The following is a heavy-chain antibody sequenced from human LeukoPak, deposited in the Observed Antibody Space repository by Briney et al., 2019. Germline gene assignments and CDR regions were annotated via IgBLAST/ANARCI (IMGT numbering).Heavy chain of an antibody. CDR2: INPSGGST. CDR3: ARDRKGGSRSDAFDI. V-gene: IGHV1-46*01. Sequence: ASVKVSCKASGYTFTSYYMHWLRQAPGQGLEWMGIINPSGGSTSYAQKFQGRVTMTRDTSTSTVYMELSSLRSEDTAVYYCARDRKGGSRSDAFDIWGQGTMVTVSS. J-gene: IGHJ3*02. CDR1: GYTFTSYY. D-gene: IGHD6-13*01.